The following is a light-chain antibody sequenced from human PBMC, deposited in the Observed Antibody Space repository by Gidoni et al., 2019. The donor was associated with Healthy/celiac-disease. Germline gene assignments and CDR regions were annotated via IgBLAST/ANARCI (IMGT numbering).Light chain of an antibody. CDR1: QSVSSN. V-gene: IGKV3-15*01. Sequence: EIVMTQSPATLSVSPGERATLSGRASQSVSSNLAWYQHTPGQAPRLLIYVASTRATGIPARFSGSGSGTEFTLTISSLLSEDFAVYYCQQYNNWPLLTFGGGTKVEIK. CDR3: QQYNNWPLLT. J-gene: IGKJ4*01. CDR2: VAS.